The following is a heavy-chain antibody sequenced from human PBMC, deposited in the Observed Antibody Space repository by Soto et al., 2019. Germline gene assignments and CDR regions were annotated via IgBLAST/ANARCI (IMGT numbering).Heavy chain of an antibody. J-gene: IGHJ4*02. V-gene: IGHV3-33*01. D-gene: IGHD2-15*01. CDR1: GFTFSSYG. CDR3: ARTVGYCSGGSCHSIYY. Sequence: QVQLVESGGGVVQPGRSLRLSCAASGFTFSSYGMHWVRQAPGKGLEWVEVIWYDGSNKYYADSVKGRFIISRDNSKNTMDGQMNGLRAVDTAVYYCARTVGYCSGGSCHSIYYWGQGSLVTVST. CDR2: IWYDGSNK.